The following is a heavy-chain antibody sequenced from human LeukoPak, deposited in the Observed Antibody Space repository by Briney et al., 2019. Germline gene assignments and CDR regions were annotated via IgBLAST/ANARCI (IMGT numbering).Heavy chain of an antibody. CDR3: ARESPVGYCSSTSCYEDWFDP. J-gene: IGHJ5*02. Sequence: PSQTLSLTCTVPGGSISSGSYYWSWIRQPAGKGLEWIGRIYTSGSTNYNPSLKSRVTISVDTSKNQFSLKLSSVTAADTAVYYCARESPVGYCSSTSCYEDWFDPWGQGTLVTVSS. D-gene: IGHD2-2*01. V-gene: IGHV4-61*02. CDR1: GGSISSGSYY. CDR2: IYTSGST.